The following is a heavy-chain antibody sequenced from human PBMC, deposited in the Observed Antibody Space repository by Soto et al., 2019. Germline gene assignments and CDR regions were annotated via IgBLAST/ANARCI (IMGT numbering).Heavy chain of an antibody. Sequence: QVQLVQSGAEVKKPGASVKVSCKASGYSFTSYDVNWVRQASGQGLEWMGWMNPNSGSTGIAQKFQGRVTMTRDSSISTAYMELSSLRPDDSAIYYCARVSFNALLRFPFDLWGQGTEVTVSS. D-gene: IGHD5-12*01. CDR1: GYSFTSYD. J-gene: IGHJ4*02. V-gene: IGHV1-8*01. CDR2: MNPNSGST. CDR3: ARVSFNALLRFPFDL.